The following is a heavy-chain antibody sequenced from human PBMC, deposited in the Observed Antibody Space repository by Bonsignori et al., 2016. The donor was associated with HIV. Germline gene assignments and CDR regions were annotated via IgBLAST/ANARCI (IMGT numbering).Heavy chain of an antibody. J-gene: IGHJ4*02. D-gene: IGHD2-15*01. Sequence: WVRQAPGQGLEWMGGIIPILGIANYAQKFQGRVTITADESTSTAYMELSSLRSEDTAVYYCARDRERIDCSGGSCPGYWGQGTLVPSPQ. V-gene: IGHV1-69*10. CDR3: ARDRERIDCSGGSCPGY. CDR2: IIPILGIA.